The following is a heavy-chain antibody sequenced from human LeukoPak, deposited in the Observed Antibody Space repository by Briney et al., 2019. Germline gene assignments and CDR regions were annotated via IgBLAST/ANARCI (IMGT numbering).Heavy chain of an antibody. CDR2: IHYSGHT. D-gene: IGHD1/OR15-1a*01. CDR1: GGSVSSGNYY. V-gene: IGHV4-61*01. CDR3: ARYNWNTWFDP. Sequence: SETLSLTCTVSGGSVSSGNYYWTWIRQSPGKGLEWIAYIHYSGHTNYSPSLNSRVTISLDTSKNQFSLELSSVTAADTAVYYCARYNWNTWFDPWGQGTLVIVS. J-gene: IGHJ5*02.